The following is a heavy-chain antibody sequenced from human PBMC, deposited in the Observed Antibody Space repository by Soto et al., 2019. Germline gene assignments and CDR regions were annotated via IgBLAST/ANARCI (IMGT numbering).Heavy chain of an antibody. CDR2: INHSGST. CDR3: ARGGVVRYGSGSYYDPYYYYGMDV. V-gene: IGHV4-34*01. J-gene: IGHJ6*02. Sequence: SETLSLTCAVYGGSFSGYYWSWIRQPPGKGLEWIGEINHSGSTNYNPSLKSRVTISVDTSKNQFSLKLSSVTAADTAVYYCARGGVVRYGSGSYYDPYYYYGMDVWGQGTTVTVSS. CDR1: GGSFSGYY. D-gene: IGHD3-10*01.